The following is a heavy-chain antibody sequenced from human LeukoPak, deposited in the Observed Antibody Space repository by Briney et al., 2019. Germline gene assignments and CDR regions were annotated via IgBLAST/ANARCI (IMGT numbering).Heavy chain of an antibody. CDR1: GFTFNYAW. J-gene: IGHJ6*02. V-gene: IGHV3-15*04. CDR2: TVSEIDGGTT. Sequence: GGFLRLSCAASGFTFNYAWMNWVRQVPGKGLEWVGQTVSEIDGGTTDYAAPVKGRFTISRDDSKSTLYLQMNSLKIEDTAVYYCTTDEDWNYARKDVWGQGATVIVSS. D-gene: IGHD1-7*01. CDR3: TTDEDWNYARKDV.